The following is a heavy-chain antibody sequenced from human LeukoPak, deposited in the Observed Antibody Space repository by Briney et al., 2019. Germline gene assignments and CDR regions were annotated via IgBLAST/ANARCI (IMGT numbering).Heavy chain of an antibody. Sequence: GGSLRLSCAASGFTFSSYEMNWVRQAPGKGLEWVSYISSSGSTIYYADSVKGRFTISRDNAKNSLFLQMNSLRAEDTAVYYCARNNGVLLWFGDNYFDYWGQGTLVTVSS. J-gene: IGHJ4*02. V-gene: IGHV3-48*03. D-gene: IGHD3-10*01. CDR2: ISSSGSTI. CDR1: GFTFSSYE. CDR3: ARNNGVLLWFGDNYFDY.